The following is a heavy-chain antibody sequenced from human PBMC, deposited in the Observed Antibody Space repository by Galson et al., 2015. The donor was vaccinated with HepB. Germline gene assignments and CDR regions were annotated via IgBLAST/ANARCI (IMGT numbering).Heavy chain of an antibody. CDR1: GFAIETYG. V-gene: IGHV3-33*01. CDR3: ARDAIGGGYSIDS. D-gene: IGHD2-2*01. Sequence: SLRLSCAASGFAIETYGMHWVRQAPGKGLEWLSIIWNVRFNDFYADSVKGRFTISRDSSKNTLCLHMTSLRAEDTAVYYCARDAIGGGYSIDSWGQGTLVTVSS. J-gene: IGHJ5*01. CDR2: IWNVRFND.